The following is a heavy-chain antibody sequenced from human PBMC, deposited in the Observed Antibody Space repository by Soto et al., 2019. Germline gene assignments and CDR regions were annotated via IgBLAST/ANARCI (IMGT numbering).Heavy chain of an antibody. CDR3: ARGPIAAWRDSQPCDY. D-gene: IGHD6-6*01. Sequence: ASVKVSCKASGYTFTSYGISWVRQAPGQGLEWMGWISAYNGNTNYAQKLQGRVTMTTDTSTSTAYMELRSLRSDDTAVYYCARGPIAAWRDSQPCDYWGQGTLVTVSS. CDR2: ISAYNGNT. J-gene: IGHJ4*02. V-gene: IGHV1-18*01. CDR1: GYTFTSYG.